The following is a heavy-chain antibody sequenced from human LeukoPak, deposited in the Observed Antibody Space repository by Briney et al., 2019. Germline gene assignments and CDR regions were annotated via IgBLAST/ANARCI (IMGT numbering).Heavy chain of an antibody. CDR1: GFTFSSYG. J-gene: IGHJ6*03. Sequence: GGSLRLSCVASGFTFSSYGMSWVRQVPGKGLEWVSGISGSGSNTHYADSVKGRFTISRDDAKKSLDLQMNSLRAEDTAVYFCARYSEVYYYVDVWGAGTTVIVSS. CDR3: ARYSEVYYYVDV. V-gene: IGHV3-23*01. CDR2: ISGSGSNT. D-gene: IGHD2-15*01.